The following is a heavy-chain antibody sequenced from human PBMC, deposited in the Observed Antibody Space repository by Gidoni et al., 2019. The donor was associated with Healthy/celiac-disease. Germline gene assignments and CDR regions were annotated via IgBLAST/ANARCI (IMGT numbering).Heavy chain of an antibody. CDR2: ISWNSGNI. CDR3: AKDIVGATTKGYDYYYGMDV. CDR1: GFSFDDYA. Sequence: ASGFSFDDYAMHWVRQAPGKGLEWDSGISWNSGNIGYADSVEGRFTISRDNAKNSLYLQMNSLRAEDTALYYCAKDIVGATTKGYDYYYGMDVWGQGTTVTVSS. D-gene: IGHD1-26*01. V-gene: IGHV3-9*01. J-gene: IGHJ6*02.